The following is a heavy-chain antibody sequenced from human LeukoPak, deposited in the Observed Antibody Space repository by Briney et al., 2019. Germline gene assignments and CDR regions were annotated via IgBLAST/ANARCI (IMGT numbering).Heavy chain of an antibody. J-gene: IGHJ4*02. CDR2: IHDTGST. CDR1: GGSISSYY. CDR3: ARCLRGYSYGPFDY. V-gene: IGHV4-59*01. Sequence: PSETLSLTCTVSGGSISSYYWSWIRQYPGKGLKWIGYIHDTGSTNYNPSLKSRVSISVDTSKNQFSLELNSVTAADTAVYYCARCLRGYSYGPFDYWGQGTLVTVSS. D-gene: IGHD5-18*01.